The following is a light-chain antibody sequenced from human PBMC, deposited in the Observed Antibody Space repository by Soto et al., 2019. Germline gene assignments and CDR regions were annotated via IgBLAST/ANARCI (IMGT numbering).Light chain of an antibody. CDR3: SSYTSSSTLSTYV. Sequence: QSVLTQPASVSGSHGQSITISCTGTSSDVGGYNYVSWYQHHPGKAPKLMIYDVSNRPSGVSNRFSGSKSGNTASLIISGLQAEYEADYYCSSYTSSSTLSTYVVGHGTKVTVL. CDR2: DVS. CDR1: SSDVGGYNY. J-gene: IGLJ1*01. V-gene: IGLV2-14*03.